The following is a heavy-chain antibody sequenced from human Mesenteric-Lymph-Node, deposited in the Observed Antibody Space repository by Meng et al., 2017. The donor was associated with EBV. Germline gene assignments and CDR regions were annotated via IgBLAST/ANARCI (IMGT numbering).Heavy chain of an antibody. J-gene: IGHJ4*02. D-gene: IGHD5-12*01. CDR3: ATGYSGYAWDF. V-gene: IGHV1-69*06. CDR2: IIPIFGAA. Sequence: QVHRVQSGAELKKPGSPVKVPCKASGGTFSTYALSWARQAPGQGLEWMGGIIPIFGAANYAQNFQARITITADKSTSIAYMELSSLRSEDTAVYYCATGYSGYAWDFWGQGTLVTVSS. CDR1: GGTFSTYA.